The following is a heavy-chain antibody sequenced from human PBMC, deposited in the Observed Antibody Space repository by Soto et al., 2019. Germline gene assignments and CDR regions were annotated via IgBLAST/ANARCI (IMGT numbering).Heavy chain of an antibody. Sequence: PGGSLRLSCEASGFTFSNFGMNWVRQAPGKGLEWVARVWYDGGSKYVDSVKGRFTISRDNSKETAYLQMNSLRAEDTGVYYCAREIDSNYDGMDVWGQGTTVTVSS. CDR3: AREIDSNYDGMDV. D-gene: IGHD4-4*01. CDR2: VWYDGGSK. V-gene: IGHV3-33*01. CDR1: GFTFSNFG. J-gene: IGHJ6*02.